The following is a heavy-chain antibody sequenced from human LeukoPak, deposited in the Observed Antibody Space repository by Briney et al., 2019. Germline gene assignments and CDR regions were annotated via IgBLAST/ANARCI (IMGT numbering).Heavy chain of an antibody. Sequence: SETLSLTCTVSGDSISNYYWSWIRQPAGKGLEWIGRIYSSGSTYYNPSLKSRVTISVDTSKNQFSLKLSSVTAADTAVYYCARAGNGILTGYFQNWYFDLWGRGTLVTVSS. CDR2: IYSSGST. D-gene: IGHD3-9*01. CDR1: GDSISNYY. CDR3: ARAGNGILTGYFQNWYFDL. V-gene: IGHV4-4*07. J-gene: IGHJ2*01.